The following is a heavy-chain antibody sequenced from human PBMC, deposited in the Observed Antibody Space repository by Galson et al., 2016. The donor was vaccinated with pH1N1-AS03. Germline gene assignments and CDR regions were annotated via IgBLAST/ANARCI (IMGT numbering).Heavy chain of an antibody. Sequence: SLRLSCATSGFTFSSYGMTWVRQAPGKGLEWVSSISVTGGSTYYADSVKGRFTISRDHSKNTLYLQMSSLRAEDTAVYYCARDLNWANAWGQGTLVTVSS. CDR1: GFTFSSYG. CDR2: ISVTGGST. CDR3: ARDLNWANA. J-gene: IGHJ5*02. V-gene: IGHV3-23*01.